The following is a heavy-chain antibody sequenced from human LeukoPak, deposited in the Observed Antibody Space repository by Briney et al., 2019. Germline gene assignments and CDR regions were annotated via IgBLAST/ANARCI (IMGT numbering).Heavy chain of an antibody. CDR3: AKTSLGWLDP. Sequence: GGSLRLSCAASGFTFSDHWMSWVRQAPGKGLEWVATIDQDGREKLPVDSVKGRFTTSRDNARNSMYLQMKSLGVEDTAGYYCAKTSLGWLDPWGQGALVTVSS. CDR1: GFTFSDHW. J-gene: IGHJ5*02. CDR2: IDQDGREK. V-gene: IGHV3-7*01. D-gene: IGHD7-27*01.